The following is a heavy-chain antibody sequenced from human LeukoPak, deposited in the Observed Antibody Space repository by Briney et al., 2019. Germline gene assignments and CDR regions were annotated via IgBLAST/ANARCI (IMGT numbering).Heavy chain of an antibody. V-gene: IGHV1-2*02. Sequence: GASVKVSYTPSGYTFTHYYMLWVRQAPGQGLEWMGWINPNSGGTNYAQKFQGRVTMTKDTSISTAYMELSRLSPDDTAVEYCARTSARYYYYGMDVWGQGTTVTVSS. CDR3: ARTSARYYYYGMDV. J-gene: IGHJ6*02. CDR2: INPNSGGT. CDR1: GYTFTHYY.